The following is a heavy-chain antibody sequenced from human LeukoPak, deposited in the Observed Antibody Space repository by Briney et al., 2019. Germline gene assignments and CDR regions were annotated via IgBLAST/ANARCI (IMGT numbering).Heavy chain of an antibody. CDR3: ARGGTFVSDY. J-gene: IGHJ4*02. CDR1: GFTFSTFW. CDR2: IKEDGSEK. D-gene: IGHD1-1*01. Sequence: GGSLRLSCAASGFTFSTFWMSWVRQAPGKGLEWVANIKEDGSEKYYVDSMKGRFTVARDNAKNSLYLQMDSLRAEDTAVYYCARGGTFVSDYWGQGTLVTVSS. V-gene: IGHV3-7*01.